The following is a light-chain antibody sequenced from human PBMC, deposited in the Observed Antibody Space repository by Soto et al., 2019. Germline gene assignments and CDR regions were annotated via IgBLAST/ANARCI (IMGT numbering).Light chain of an antibody. Sequence: QSVLTQPASVSGSPGQSITISCTGTRSDVGGYNYVSWYQQDPGKAPKLIIYEVNNRPSGVSHRFSGSKSGNTASLTISGLQAEDEADYYCSSYTTTSTVEFGGGTKLTVL. CDR2: EVN. J-gene: IGLJ2*01. CDR3: SSYTTTSTVE. V-gene: IGLV2-14*01. CDR1: RSDVGGYNY.